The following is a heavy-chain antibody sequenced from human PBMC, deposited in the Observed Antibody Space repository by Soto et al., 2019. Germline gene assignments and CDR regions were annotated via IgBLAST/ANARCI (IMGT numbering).Heavy chain of an antibody. Sequence: GGSLRLSCAASGFTFSNYAMHWVRQAPGKGLEWLAIISYDGDNEYYADSVRGRFTISRDNSKNTAYLQMSSLRPEDTAVYYCVKGEYYYDGGAYYPFDYWGQGRMVTVSS. CDR2: ISYDGDNE. V-gene: IGHV3-30*18. CDR3: VKGEYYYDGGAYYPFDY. CDR1: GFTFSNYA. J-gene: IGHJ4*02. D-gene: IGHD3-22*01.